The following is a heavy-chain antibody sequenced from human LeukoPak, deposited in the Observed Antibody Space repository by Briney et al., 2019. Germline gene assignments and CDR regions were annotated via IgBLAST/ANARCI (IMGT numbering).Heavy chain of an antibody. Sequence: PGGSLTLSCAASGFTFSSYGMHWVRQAPGKGLEWMAVISYDGSNKYYADSVKGRFTISRDNSKNTLYLQMNSLRVEDTAVYYCAKEAYSGYDSNYYYGMDVWGQGTTVTVSS. CDR2: ISYDGSNK. J-gene: IGHJ6*02. CDR1: GFTFSSYG. CDR3: AKEAYSGYDSNYYYGMDV. V-gene: IGHV3-30*18. D-gene: IGHD5-12*01.